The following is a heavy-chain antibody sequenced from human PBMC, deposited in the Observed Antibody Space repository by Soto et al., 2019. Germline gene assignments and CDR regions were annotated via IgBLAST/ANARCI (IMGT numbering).Heavy chain of an antibody. J-gene: IGHJ4*02. Sequence: EVQLVESGGGLVQPGGSLKLSCAASGFTFSGSAMHWVRQASGKGLEWVGRIRSKANSYATAYAASVKGRFTISRDDSKNTAYLQMNSLKTEDTAVYYRTRQGSGWIVDYWGQGTLVTVSS. D-gene: IGHD6-19*01. V-gene: IGHV3-73*01. CDR3: TRQGSGWIVDY. CDR2: IRSKANSYAT. CDR1: GFTFSGSA.